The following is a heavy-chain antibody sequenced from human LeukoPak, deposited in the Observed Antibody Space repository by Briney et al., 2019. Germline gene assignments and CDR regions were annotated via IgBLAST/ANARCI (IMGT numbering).Heavy chain of an antibody. V-gene: IGHV3-21*01. J-gene: IGHJ4*02. CDR2: ISSSSSYI. D-gene: IGHD2-21*02. CDR3: ARELLGAPDY. CDR1: GFTFSSYS. Sequence: GGSLRLSCAASGFTFSSYSMNWVRQAPGKGLEWVSSISSSSSYIYYADSVKGRFTISRDNAKNSLYLRMNSLRAEDTAVYYCARELLGAPDYWGQGTLVTVSS.